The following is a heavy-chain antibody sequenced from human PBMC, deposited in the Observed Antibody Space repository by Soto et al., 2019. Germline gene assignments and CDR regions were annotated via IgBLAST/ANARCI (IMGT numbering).Heavy chain of an antibody. CDR1: RFTFSTYW. V-gene: IGHV3-7*01. Sequence: GGSLRLSCAASRFTFSTYWMTWVRQTPGKGLEWVANIHQDGNAKYYMDSVKGRFTISSDNAKNSLYLQMTSLRAEATAVYYCAGGNALDVWGQGTTVTVSS. CDR2: IHQDGNAK. CDR3: AGGNALDV. J-gene: IGHJ6*02.